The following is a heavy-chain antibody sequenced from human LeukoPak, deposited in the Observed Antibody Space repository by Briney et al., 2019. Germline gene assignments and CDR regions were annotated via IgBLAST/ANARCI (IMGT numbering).Heavy chain of an antibody. CDR1: GFTFSNFA. D-gene: IGHD6-19*01. CDR3: AKEVAVAGTSGFDP. J-gene: IGHJ5*02. Sequence: GGSLRLSCAASGFTFSNFAMAWVRQAPGKGLEWVSGVSATGASTYYPDSVKGRFTISRDNSKNTLFLQMNSLRAEDTAVYYCAKEVAVAGTSGFDPWGQGTLVTVSS. CDR2: VSATGAST. V-gene: IGHV3-23*01.